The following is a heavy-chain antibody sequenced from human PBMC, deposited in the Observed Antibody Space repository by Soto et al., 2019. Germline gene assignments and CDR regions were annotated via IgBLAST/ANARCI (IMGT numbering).Heavy chain of an antibody. Sequence: QVHLVESGGGVVQPGGSLTLSCSVSDFAFRLHGIHWVRHTPGKGLEWVAMIWHDGTRKYFRDSVRGRFTISRDSAKNKVYLQMHNLRGDDSALYFCARDRSSSYSYAMDLWGQGTTVTVSS. CDR2: IWHDGTRK. J-gene: IGHJ6*02. D-gene: IGHD3-10*01. V-gene: IGHV3-33*01. CDR3: ARDRSSSYSYAMDL. CDR1: DFAFRLHG.